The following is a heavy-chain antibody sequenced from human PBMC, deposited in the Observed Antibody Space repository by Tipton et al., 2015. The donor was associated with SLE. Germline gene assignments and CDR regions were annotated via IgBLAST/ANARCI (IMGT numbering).Heavy chain of an antibody. V-gene: IGHV1-69*05. J-gene: IGHJ4*02. CDR1: GGTFSNYA. D-gene: IGHD1-20*01. CDR2: IPPMFTRA. CDR3: ARDRAPNWNSRSDY. Sequence: QLVQSGPEVKKPGSSVKVSCKASGGTFSNYAINWVRQAPGQGLEWMGGIPPMFTRAKYAQKFQGRVTITTDDSTSTAYMELSSLRSEDTAVYYCARDRAPNWNSRSDYWGQGTLVTVSP.